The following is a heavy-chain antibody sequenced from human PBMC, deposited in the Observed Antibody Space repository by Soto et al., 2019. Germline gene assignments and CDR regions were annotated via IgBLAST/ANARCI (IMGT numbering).Heavy chain of an antibody. V-gene: IGHV3-30*18. CDR2: ISYDGSNK. D-gene: IGHD3-9*01. Sequence: QVQLVESGGGVVQPGRSLRLSCAASGFTFSSYGMHWVRQAPGKGLEWVAVISYDGSNKYYADSVKGRFTISRDNSKNXLYLQMNSLRAEDTAVYYCAKEGFDWKYYYYGMDVWGQGTTVTVSS. J-gene: IGHJ6*02. CDR1: GFTFSSYG. CDR3: AKEGFDWKYYYYGMDV.